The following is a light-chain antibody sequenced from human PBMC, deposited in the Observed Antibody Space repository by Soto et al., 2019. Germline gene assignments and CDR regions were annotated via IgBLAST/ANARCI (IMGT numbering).Light chain of an antibody. Sequence: DIQMTQSPSTLSASVGDRVTITCRASQSISSWLAWYQQKPGKPPKVLIYGASNLQSGVPSRFSGSGSGTEFTLTISSLQPDDFATYYCQQYNSYSITFGQGTRLEIK. CDR3: QQYNSYSIT. CDR2: GAS. V-gene: IGKV1-5*01. CDR1: QSISSW. J-gene: IGKJ5*01.